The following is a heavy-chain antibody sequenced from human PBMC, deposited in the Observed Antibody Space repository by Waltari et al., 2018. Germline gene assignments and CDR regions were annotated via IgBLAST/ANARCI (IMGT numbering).Heavy chain of an antibody. Sequence: QVQLQESGPGLVKPSETLSLTCTVSGGSISSHYWSWIRQPPGKGLEWIGYIYYSGSTNYNPSLKSRVTISVDTSKNQFSLKLSSVTAADTAVYYCARGYCSSTSCSQTDYWGQGTLVTVSS. J-gene: IGHJ4*02. CDR1: GGSISSHY. D-gene: IGHD2-2*01. V-gene: IGHV4-59*08. CDR3: ARGYCSSTSCSQTDY. CDR2: IYYSGST.